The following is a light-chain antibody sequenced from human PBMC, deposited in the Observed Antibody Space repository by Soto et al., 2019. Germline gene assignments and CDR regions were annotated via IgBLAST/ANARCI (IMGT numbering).Light chain of an antibody. J-gene: IGKJ4*01. CDR2: GAS. V-gene: IGKV3-20*01. Sequence: EIVLTQSPGTLSLSPGERATLSCRASQSLDRGYLAWYQQRPGQTPRLLVYGASTRAAGIPDRFSGGGSGTDFTLTIDRLEPEDFAVYYCQRSGGSVSFGGGTKVDIK. CDR1: QSLDRGY. CDR3: QRSGGSVS.